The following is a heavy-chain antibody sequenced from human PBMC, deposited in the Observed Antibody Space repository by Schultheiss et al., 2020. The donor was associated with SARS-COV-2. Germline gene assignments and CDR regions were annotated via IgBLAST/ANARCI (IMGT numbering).Heavy chain of an antibody. CDR3: ARDPPRLRYFDGDYGMDV. CDR1: GYTFTGYY. CDR2: INPNSGGT. V-gene: IGHV1-2*06. Sequence: ASVKVSCKASGYTFTGYYMHWVRQAPGQGLEWMGRINPNSGGTNYAQKLQGRVTMTTDTSTSTAYMELRSLRSDDTAVYYCARDPPRLRYFDGDYGMDVWGQGTTVTVSS. J-gene: IGHJ6*02. D-gene: IGHD3-9*01.